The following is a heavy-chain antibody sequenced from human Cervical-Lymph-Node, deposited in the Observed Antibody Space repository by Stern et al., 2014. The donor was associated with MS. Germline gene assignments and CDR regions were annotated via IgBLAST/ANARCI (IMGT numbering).Heavy chain of an antibody. Sequence: VQLVQSGAEVKKPGASVKVSCKASGYTFTSYGISWVRQAPGQGLEWMGWLSAYTGNPNYAQKLPRRAPPTPHTSTSPAYMELRSLRSDDTAVYYCARDPGGRDGYNSCDYWGQGTLVTVSS. D-gene: IGHD5-24*01. CDR2: LSAYTGNP. V-gene: IGHV1-18*01. CDR1: GYTFTSYG. J-gene: IGHJ4*02. CDR3: ARDPGGRDGYNSCDY.